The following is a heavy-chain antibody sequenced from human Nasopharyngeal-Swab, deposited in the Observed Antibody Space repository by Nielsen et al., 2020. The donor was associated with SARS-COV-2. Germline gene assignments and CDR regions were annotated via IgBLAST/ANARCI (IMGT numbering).Heavy chain of an antibody. CDR3: ARDGLTYYDILTGYSWFDP. CDR1: GFTFSSYS. D-gene: IGHD3-9*01. J-gene: IGHJ5*02. CDR2: ISSSSSTI. Sequence: GGSLRLSYAASGFTFSSYSMNWVRQAPGKGLEWVSYISSSSSTIYYADSVKGRFTISRDNAKNSLYLQMNSLRDEDTAVYYCARDGLTYYDILTGYSWFDPWGQGTLVTVSS. V-gene: IGHV3-48*02.